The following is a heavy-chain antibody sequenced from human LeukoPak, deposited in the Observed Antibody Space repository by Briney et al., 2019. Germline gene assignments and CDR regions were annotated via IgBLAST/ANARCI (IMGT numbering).Heavy chain of an antibody. V-gene: IGHV1-2*02. D-gene: IGHD6-19*01. CDR3: ARGYSSGWYLFDY. J-gene: IGHJ4*02. CDR1: GYTFTGYY. Sequence: ASVKVSCKAPGYTFTGYYMHWVRQAPGQGLEWMGWINPNSGGTNYAQKFQGRVTMTRDTSISTAYMELSRLRSDDTAVYYCARGYSSGWYLFDYWGQGTLVTVSS. CDR2: INPNSGGT.